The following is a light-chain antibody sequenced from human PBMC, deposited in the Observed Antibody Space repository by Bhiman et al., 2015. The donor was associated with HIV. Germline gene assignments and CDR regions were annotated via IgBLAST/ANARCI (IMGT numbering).Light chain of an antibody. CDR2: DTT. Sequence: QSVLTQPPSVSAAPGQRVTISCSGGSSNIGNNHVSWYQHLPGRAPQLLIYDTTQRPSGIPDRFSGSKSGTSATLGITGLQTGDEADYYCGTWDSSLSTGGVFGTGTKVTV. J-gene: IGLJ1*01. CDR1: SSNIGNNH. V-gene: IGLV1-51*01. CDR3: GTWDSSLSTGGV.